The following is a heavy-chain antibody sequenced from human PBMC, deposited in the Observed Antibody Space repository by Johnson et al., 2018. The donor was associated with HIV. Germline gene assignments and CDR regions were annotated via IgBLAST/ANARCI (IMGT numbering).Heavy chain of an antibody. CDR2: IRYDGSNK. CDR3: ARDQRYFAWPGWRDGFDI. Sequence: QVQLVESGGGVVQPGRSLRLSCAASEFTLSNYAMHWVRQAPGKGLEWVAFIRYDGSNKYYADSVTGRFTISRDNSKNTLYLQMKSLRAEDTAVYHCARDQRYFAWPGWRDGFDIWGQGTMVTVSS. V-gene: IGHV3-30*02. D-gene: IGHD3-9*01. J-gene: IGHJ3*02. CDR1: EFTLSNYA.